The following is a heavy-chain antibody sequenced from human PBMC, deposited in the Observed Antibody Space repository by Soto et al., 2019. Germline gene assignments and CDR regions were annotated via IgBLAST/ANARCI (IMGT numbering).Heavy chain of an antibody. D-gene: IGHD3-10*01. Sequence: PSETLSLTCAFSGGSIISGGYSWSWIRQPPGKGLEWIGYIYHSGSTYYNPSLKSRVTISVDRSKNQFSLKLSSVTAADTAVYYCARGGELLWFGDRVPVGWFDPWGQGTLVTVSS. CDR3: ARGGELLWFGDRVPVGWFDP. CDR1: GGSIISGGYS. J-gene: IGHJ5*02. CDR2: IYHSGST. V-gene: IGHV4-30-2*01.